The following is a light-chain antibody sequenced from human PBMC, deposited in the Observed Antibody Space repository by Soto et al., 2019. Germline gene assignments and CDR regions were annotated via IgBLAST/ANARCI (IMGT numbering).Light chain of an antibody. Sequence: SSELTQPPSVSVSPGQTATITCSGDKLGDKYACWYRQKPGQSPVLVIYQDSKRPSGIPERFSGSNSGNPATLTISGTQAMDEVDYYCQAWDSSTEVFGTGTKLTV. CDR3: QAWDSSTEV. V-gene: IGLV3-1*01. CDR1: KLGDKY. CDR2: QDS. J-gene: IGLJ1*01.